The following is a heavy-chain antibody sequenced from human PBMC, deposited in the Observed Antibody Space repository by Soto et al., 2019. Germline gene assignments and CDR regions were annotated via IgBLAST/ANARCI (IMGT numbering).Heavy chain of an antibody. Sequence: SETLSLTCAVSGGPISSYYWSWIRQPPGKGLEWIGYIYSSGSTNYNPSLKSRVTISVDASKNQFSLKLSSVTAADTAIYYCARDRDSWPYWGQGTLVTVSS. D-gene: IGHD6-13*01. CDR3: ARDRDSWPY. CDR1: GGPISSYY. J-gene: IGHJ4*02. CDR2: IYSSGST. V-gene: IGHV4-59*01.